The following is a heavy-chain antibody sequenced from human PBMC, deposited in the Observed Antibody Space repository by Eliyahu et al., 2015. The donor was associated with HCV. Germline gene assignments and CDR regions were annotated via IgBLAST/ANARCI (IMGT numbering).Heavy chain of an antibody. Sequence: EVQLVESGGGFVQPGGXLRLXCVASGLTFXNYWRTXVRXAPGKGLEWLXNIKEDGSETYYVDHVKGRFTIARDNAKNILYLQMNGLRIEDTAVYYCTSTNVAAAGFSWGQGTLVTVSS. CDR1: GLTFXNYW. CDR3: TSTNVAAAGFS. CDR2: IKEDGSET. V-gene: IGHV3-7*01. D-gene: IGHD6-13*01. J-gene: IGHJ4*02.